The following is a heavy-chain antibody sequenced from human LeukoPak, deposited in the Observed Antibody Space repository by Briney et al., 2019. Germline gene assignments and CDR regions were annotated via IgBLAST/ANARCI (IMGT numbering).Heavy chain of an antibody. D-gene: IGHD2-15*01. V-gene: IGHV1-69*05. CDR2: IIPIFGTA. CDR3: ARGGGSSSDLFGYGYVYYFDY. J-gene: IGHJ4*02. Sequence: SVKVSCKASGYTFTGYYMHWVRQAPGQGLEWMGGIIPIFGTANYAQKFQGRVTITTDESTSTAYMELSSLRSEDTAVYYCARGGGSSSDLFGYGYVYYFDYWGQGTLVTVSS. CDR1: GYTFTGYY.